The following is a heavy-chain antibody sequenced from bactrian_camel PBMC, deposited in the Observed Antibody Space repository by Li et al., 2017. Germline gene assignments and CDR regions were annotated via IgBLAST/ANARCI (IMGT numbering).Heavy chain of an antibody. D-gene: IGHD5*01. CDR3: ATSLGGWGYHY. Sequence: HVQLVESGGGLVQPGGSLRLSCEASGDTGSSKCMGWFRQAPGKEREGVAAIYDDDGSTYYADSVKGRFTISRDNAKNTLYQQMNSLKSEDTALYHCATSLGGWGYHYWGQGTQVTVS. J-gene: IGHJ4*01. CDR2: IYDDDGST. V-gene: IGHV3S54*01. CDR1: GDTGSSKC.